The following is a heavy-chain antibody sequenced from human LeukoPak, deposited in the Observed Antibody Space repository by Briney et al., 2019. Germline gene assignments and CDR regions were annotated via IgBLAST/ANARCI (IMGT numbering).Heavy chain of an antibody. D-gene: IGHD1-1*01. CDR2: IFPRDSNT. CDR1: GYSFTDYW. J-gene: IGHJ6*02. Sequence: GESLKISCKGSGYSFTDYWIAWVREMPWKGLEWMGIIFPRDSNTRYSPSFQGQVTISADKSITTAYLQWSSLKASDTATFYCARGSANWNFGMDVWGQGTTVTVSS. CDR3: ARGSANWNFGMDV. V-gene: IGHV5-51*01.